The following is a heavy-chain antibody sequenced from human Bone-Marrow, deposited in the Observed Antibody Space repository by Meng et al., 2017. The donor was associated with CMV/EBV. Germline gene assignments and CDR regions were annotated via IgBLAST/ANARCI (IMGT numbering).Heavy chain of an antibody. CDR1: GFTFSSYA. D-gene: IGHD6-6*01. Sequence: GGSLRLSCAASGFTFSSYAMHWVRQAPGKGLEWVAVISYDGSNKYYADSVKGRFTISRDNSKNTLYLQMNSLGAEDTAVYYCARTIADRPSYYYYGMDVWGQGPTVTGYS. CDR2: ISYDGSNK. J-gene: IGHJ6*01. V-gene: IGHV3-30*04. CDR3: ARTIADRPSYYYYGMDV.